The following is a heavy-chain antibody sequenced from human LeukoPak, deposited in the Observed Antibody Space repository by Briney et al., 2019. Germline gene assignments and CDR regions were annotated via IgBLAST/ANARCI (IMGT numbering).Heavy chain of an antibody. CDR3: AKAGSSGWSSSGVNY. CDR1: GFTLSNFA. CDR2: ISGSGGST. D-gene: IGHD6-19*01. V-gene: IGHV3-23*01. J-gene: IGHJ4*02. Sequence: GGSLRLSSAASGFTLSNFAVSWVRQAPGKGLEWVSTISGSGGSTFYADSVKGRFTISRDNSKNTLFLQMNGLGAEDTAIYYCAKAGSSGWSSSGVNYGGQGSLVTVSS.